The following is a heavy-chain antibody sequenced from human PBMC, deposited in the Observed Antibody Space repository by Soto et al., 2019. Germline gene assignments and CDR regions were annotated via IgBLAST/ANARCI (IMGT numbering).Heavy chain of an antibody. CDR1: GFTFSSYS. Sequence: SGGSLRLSCAASGFTFSSYSMNWVRQAPGKGLEWVSSISSSSSYIYYADSVKGRFTISRDNAKNSLYLQMNSLRAEDTAVYYCARDLGYCSGGSCYSYNWFDPWGQGTLVTVSS. CDR3: ARDLGYCSGGSCYSYNWFDP. J-gene: IGHJ5*02. D-gene: IGHD2-15*01. V-gene: IGHV3-21*01. CDR2: ISSSSSYI.